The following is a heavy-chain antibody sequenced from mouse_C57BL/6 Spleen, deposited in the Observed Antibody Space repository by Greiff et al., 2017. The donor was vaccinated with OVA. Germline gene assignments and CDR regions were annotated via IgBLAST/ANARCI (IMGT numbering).Heavy chain of an antibody. J-gene: IGHJ3*01. Sequence: VQLQQSGAELVRPGASVKLSCTASGFNIKDDYMHWVKQRPEQGLEWIGWIDPENGDNESASKFQGKATITADTSSNTAYLQLSRLTSDDPAFYYCTTGRLWLPCAYWGRGTLVTVSA. D-gene: IGHD3-1*01. CDR3: TTGRLWLPCAY. V-gene: IGHV14-4*01. CDR2: IDPENGDN. CDR1: GFNIKDDY.